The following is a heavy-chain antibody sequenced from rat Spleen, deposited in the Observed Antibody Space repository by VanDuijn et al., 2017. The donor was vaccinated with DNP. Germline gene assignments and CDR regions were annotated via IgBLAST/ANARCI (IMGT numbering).Heavy chain of an antibody. CDR2: IGSDGYAP. J-gene: IGHJ2*01. V-gene: IGHV5-22*01. CDR1: GFTFSAYY. D-gene: IGHD4-3*01. CDR3: VRWNSGHFDY. Sequence: EVQLVESGGGLVQPGRSLKLSCAASGFTFSAYYMAWVRQAPAKGLKWVAYIGSDGYAPYYGDSVKGRFTISRDNAKRTLYLQMNSLRSEDMATYYCVRWNSGHFDYWGQGVMVTVSS.